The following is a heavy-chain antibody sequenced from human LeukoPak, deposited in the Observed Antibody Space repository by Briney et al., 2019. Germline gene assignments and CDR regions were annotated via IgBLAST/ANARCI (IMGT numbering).Heavy chain of an antibody. V-gene: IGHV3-48*01. Sequence: GGSLRLSCAASGFTFSSYSMNWVRQAPGKGLEWVSYISSSSSTIYYADSVKGRFTISRDNAKNSLYLQMNSLRAEDTAVYYCARVDYYGSGSQPDLSDDAFDIWGQGTMVTVSS. CDR1: GFTFSSYS. CDR3: ARVDYYGSGSQPDLSDDAFDI. J-gene: IGHJ3*02. D-gene: IGHD3-10*01. CDR2: ISSSSSTI.